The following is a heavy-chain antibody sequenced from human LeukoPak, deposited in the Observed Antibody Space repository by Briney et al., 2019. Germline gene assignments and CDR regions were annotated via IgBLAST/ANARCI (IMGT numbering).Heavy chain of an antibody. D-gene: IGHD2-2*01. Sequence: PSQTLSLTCTVSGGSISSGGYYWSWIRQPPGKGLEWIGYIYHSGSTYYNPSLKSRVTISVDTSKNQFSLKVSSVTAADTAVYYCARHYQLLPFDYWGQGTLVTVSS. V-gene: IGHV4-30-2*03. CDR1: GGSISSGGYY. CDR2: IYHSGST. J-gene: IGHJ4*02. CDR3: ARHYQLLPFDY.